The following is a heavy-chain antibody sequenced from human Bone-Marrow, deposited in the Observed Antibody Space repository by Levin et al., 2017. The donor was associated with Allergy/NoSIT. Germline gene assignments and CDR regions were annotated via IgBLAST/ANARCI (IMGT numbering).Heavy chain of an antibody. Sequence: ASVKVSCKVSGYTFTEFSMHWVRQAPGQGLEWMGGFDPEDGETIYAQKFQGRVTMTEDTSTDTAYMELSSLRSEDTAMYYCATEPAPGLEKYYDASGLGDWGQGTLVTASS. CDR1: GYTFTEFS. CDR2: FDPEDGET. CDR3: ATEPAPGLEKYYDASGLGD. V-gene: IGHV1-24*01. D-gene: IGHD3-22*01. J-gene: IGHJ1*01.